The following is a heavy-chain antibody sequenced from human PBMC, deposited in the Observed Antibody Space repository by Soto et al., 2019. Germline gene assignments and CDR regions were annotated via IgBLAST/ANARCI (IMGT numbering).Heavy chain of an antibody. V-gene: IGHV1-69*13. Sequence: SVKVSCKASGGTFSSCAISWVRQAPGQGLEWMGGIIPIFGTANYAQKFQGRVTITADESTSTAYMELSSRRSEDTAVYYCARDNLLSPYTYYYDSSGYYHNWFDPWGQGTLVTVSS. CDR1: GGTFSSCA. CDR3: ARDNLLSPYTYYYDSSGYYHNWFDP. CDR2: IIPIFGTA. J-gene: IGHJ5*02. D-gene: IGHD3-22*01.